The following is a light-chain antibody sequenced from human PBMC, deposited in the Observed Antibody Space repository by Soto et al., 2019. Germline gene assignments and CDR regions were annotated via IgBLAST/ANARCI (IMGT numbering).Light chain of an antibody. J-gene: IGKJ2*01. Sequence: DIQMTQSPSTLSASVGDRVTITCRASQSISSWLAWYQQKPGKAPKLLIYKASSLERGVPSRFSGSGSGTEFTLTLSSLQPDDFATYYCQQYKSYPYTFGQGTKLEIK. CDR3: QQYKSYPYT. CDR1: QSISSW. V-gene: IGKV1-5*03. CDR2: KAS.